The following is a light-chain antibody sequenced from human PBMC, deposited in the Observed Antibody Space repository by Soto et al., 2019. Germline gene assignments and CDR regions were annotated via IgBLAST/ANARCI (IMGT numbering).Light chain of an antibody. CDR1: QSISSW. J-gene: IGKJ1*01. CDR2: KAS. CDR3: QHNNGYSWT. V-gene: IGKV1-5*03. Sequence: DIQMTQSPSTLYASVGDRVTITRRASQSISSWLTWYQQKQGKAPKLLIYKASSLESGVPSRFRGSRSGTECTLAISRLQPDDFKTYYCQHNNGYSWTFGQGTKVDIK.